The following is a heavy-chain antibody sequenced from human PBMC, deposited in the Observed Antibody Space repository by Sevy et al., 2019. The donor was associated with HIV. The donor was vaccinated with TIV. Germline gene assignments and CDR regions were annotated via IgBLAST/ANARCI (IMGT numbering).Heavy chain of an antibody. CDR1: GGSISPYY. Sequence: SETLSLTCTVSGGSISPYYWSWIRQPPGKGLEWVGYFYCTGSTNCNPSLEGRATISVDASKNQFFRKLTSVTAAYTAVYYCARQGGVVDYGLDVWGQGTTVTVSS. CDR3: ARQGGVVDYGLDV. CDR2: FYCTGST. D-gene: IGHD3-3*01. V-gene: IGHV4-59*01. J-gene: IGHJ6*02.